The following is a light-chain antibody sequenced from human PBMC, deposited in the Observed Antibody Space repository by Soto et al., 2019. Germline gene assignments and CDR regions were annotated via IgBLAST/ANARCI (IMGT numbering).Light chain of an antibody. CDR3: HQYGRSPLT. Sequence: EIVLTQSPGALSFSPGERATLSCRASQSVASRVLAWYQQKLGQATRLLMYGASSRATVIPDRFSGSGSGTDFTLTISTRKPEDVAMYYCHQYGRSPLTFVPGTKVDLK. J-gene: IGKJ3*01. V-gene: IGKV3-20*01. CDR1: QSVASRV. CDR2: GAS.